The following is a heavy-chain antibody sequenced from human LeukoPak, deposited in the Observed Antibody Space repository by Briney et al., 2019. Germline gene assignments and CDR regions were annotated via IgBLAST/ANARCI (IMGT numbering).Heavy chain of an antibody. CDR1: GFTFSGSP. CDR3: TQSNY. CDR2: IRSKADNYAT. V-gene: IGHV3-73*01. Sequence: GGSLRLSCVASGFTFSGSPILWVRQASGKGLEWVGRIRSKADNYATAYAASVQGRCTISRDDSKSTAYQQLNSLKTEDTAVYYCTQSNYWGQGALVTVSS. J-gene: IGHJ4*02.